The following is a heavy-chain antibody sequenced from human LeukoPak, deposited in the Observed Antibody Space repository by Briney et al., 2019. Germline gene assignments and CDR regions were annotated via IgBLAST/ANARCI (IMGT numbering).Heavy chain of an antibody. CDR3: ARQFLVGSTFHAFDL. Sequence: SETLSLTCSVSVVSMNGYYWSWLRQSAGNRLEWIGHVDSSGDTNYNPSLESRVTMSVDTSKKQFSLKLTSVTAADMAVYFCARQFLVGSTFHAFDLWGQGTRVTVSS. V-gene: IGHV4-4*07. J-gene: IGHJ3*01. CDR2: VDSSGDT. CDR1: VVSMNGYY. D-gene: IGHD1-26*01.